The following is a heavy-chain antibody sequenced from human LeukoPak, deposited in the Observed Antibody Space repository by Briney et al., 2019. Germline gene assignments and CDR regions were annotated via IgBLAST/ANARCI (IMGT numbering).Heavy chain of an antibody. CDR3: ARADSGSYSALDY. CDR1: GGSFSGYY. J-gene: IGHJ4*02. D-gene: IGHD1-26*01. Sequence: ESSETLSLTCVVYGGSFSGYYWSWIRQPPGKGLEWIGEINHSGSTNYNPSLKSRVTISVDTSKNQFSLKLSSVTAADTAVYYCARADSGSYSALDYWGQGTLVTVSS. CDR2: INHSGST. V-gene: IGHV4-34*01.